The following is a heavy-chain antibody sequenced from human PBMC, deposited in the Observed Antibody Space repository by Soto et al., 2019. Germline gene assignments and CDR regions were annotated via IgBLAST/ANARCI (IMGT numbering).Heavy chain of an antibody. D-gene: IGHD3-10*01. J-gene: IGHJ4*02. Sequence: EVQLLESGGGLVQPGGSLRLSCAASGFTFSSYAMSWVRQAPGKGLEWVSAVSGSGHSTYYADSVRGRFTISRDNSKNTLDLQMNSLRAEDTDTAVYYCAKQPGELLLGHFDYWGQGTLVTVSS. CDR3: AKQPGELLLGHFDY. CDR1: GFTFSSYA. CDR2: VSGSGHST. V-gene: IGHV3-23*01.